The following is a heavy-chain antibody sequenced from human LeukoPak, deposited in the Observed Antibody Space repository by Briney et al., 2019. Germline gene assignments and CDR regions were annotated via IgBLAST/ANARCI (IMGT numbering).Heavy chain of an antibody. CDR1: GFTFNNYW. J-gene: IGHJ4*02. CDR2: IKHDGRDK. Sequence: GGSLRLSCAASGFTFNNYWMTWVRQAPGKGLEWVATIKHDGRDKHYVDSVKGRFAISRDNANNSVHLQMNSLRAEDTDVYFCARSYTASGYYYGVAYWGQGTLVSVSS. CDR3: ARSYTASGYYYGVAY. D-gene: IGHD3-22*01. V-gene: IGHV3-7*01.